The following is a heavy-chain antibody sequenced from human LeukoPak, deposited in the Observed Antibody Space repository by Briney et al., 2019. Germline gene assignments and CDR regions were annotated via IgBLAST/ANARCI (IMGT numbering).Heavy chain of an antibody. Sequence: GGSLSFTCAASGFTFCRYGWNWVRQAPGKGLEWVSYISSSGTLIYNADSVKGRFTISRDNARNSLYLQLNSLTAEDTAIYYCAKPLSGGVAVSADLFAASGQATLVTVSS. J-gene: IGHJ5*02. CDR3: AKPLSGGVAVSADLFAA. CDR2: ISSSGTLI. V-gene: IGHV3-48*03. D-gene: IGHD6-19*01. CDR1: GFTFCRYG.